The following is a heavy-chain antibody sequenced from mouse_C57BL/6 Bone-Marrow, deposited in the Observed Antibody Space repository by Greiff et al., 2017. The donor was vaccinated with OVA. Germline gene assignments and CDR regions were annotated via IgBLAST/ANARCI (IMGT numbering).Heavy chain of an antibody. V-gene: IGHV5-4*01. D-gene: IGHD1-1*01. Sequence: EVQVVESGGGLVKPGGSLKLSCAASGFTFSSYAMSWVRQTPEKRLEWVATISDGGSYTYYPDNVKGRFTISRDNAKNNLYLQMGHLKSEDTAMYYCASGSSGLNYWGQGTTLTVSS. CDR1: GFTFSSYA. CDR3: ASGSSGLNY. J-gene: IGHJ2*01. CDR2: ISDGGSYT.